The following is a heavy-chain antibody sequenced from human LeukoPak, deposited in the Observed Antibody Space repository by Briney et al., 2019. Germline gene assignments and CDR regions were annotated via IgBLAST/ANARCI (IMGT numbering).Heavy chain of an antibody. CDR3: ARRVATVKDAFDI. Sequence: SETLSLTCNVSGDSLTIHFWSWIRQRLGKGLESICYVFHSGAANYSPSLKSRVTISLDTSKKQFYLRLASVTAADTAVYYCARRVATVKDAFDIWGRGTMVSVSS. D-gene: IGHD3-10*01. V-gene: IGHV4-59*08. CDR1: GDSLTIHF. CDR2: VFHSGAA. J-gene: IGHJ3*02.